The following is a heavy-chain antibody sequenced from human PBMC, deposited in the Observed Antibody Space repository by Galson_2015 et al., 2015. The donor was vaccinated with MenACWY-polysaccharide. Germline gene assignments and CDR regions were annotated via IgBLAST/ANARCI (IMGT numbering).Heavy chain of an antibody. CDR3: ARSPEFGY. J-gene: IGHJ4*02. Sequence: ATLSLTCTVSGGSISSSSYYWGWIRQPPGKGLEWIGSIYYSGSTYYNPSLKSRVTISVDTSKNKFSLKLNSVTAADTAVYYCARSPEFGYWGQGTLVTVSS. CDR1: GGSISSSSYY. V-gene: IGHV4-39*01. CDR2: IYYSGST.